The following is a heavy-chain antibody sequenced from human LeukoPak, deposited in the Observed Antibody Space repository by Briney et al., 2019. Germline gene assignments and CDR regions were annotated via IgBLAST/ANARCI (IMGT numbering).Heavy chain of an antibody. CDR1: GGPISSYY. D-gene: IGHD5-12*01. CDR2: IHYSGST. J-gene: IGHJ4*02. V-gene: IGHV4-59*08. Sequence: SETLSLTCSVSGGPISSYYWSWIRQPPGKGLEFIGYIHYSGSTDCKPSLKSRVTISLDTSKSQFSLRLSSVTAADTAVYYCARSNGYAHFDYWGQGTLVTVSS. CDR3: ARSNGYAHFDY.